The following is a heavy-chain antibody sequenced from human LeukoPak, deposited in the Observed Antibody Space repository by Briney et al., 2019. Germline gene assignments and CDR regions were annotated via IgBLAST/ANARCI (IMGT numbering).Heavy chain of an antibody. Sequence: PGGSLRLSCTASGFTFSIYGMHWVRQAPGKGLEWVALIWYDGSNKYYADSVKGRFTISRDNSKNTLHLQMNSLRAEDTAVYYCARDFIAAAGFNWFDPRGQGTLVTVSS. D-gene: IGHD6-13*01. V-gene: IGHV3-33*01. CDR3: ARDFIAAAGFNWFDP. CDR2: IWYDGSNK. J-gene: IGHJ5*02. CDR1: GFTFSIYG.